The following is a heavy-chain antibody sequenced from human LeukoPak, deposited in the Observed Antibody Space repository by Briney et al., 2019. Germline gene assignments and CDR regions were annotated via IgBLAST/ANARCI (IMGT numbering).Heavy chain of an antibody. Sequence: GGSLRLSCAASGFTFSSYWMSWVRQAPGKGLEWVANIKQDGSEKYYVDSVKGRFTISRDNAKNSLYLQMNSLRAEDTAVYYCARVLGVPAATLGWFDPWGQGTLVTVSS. CDR2: IKQDGSEK. V-gene: IGHV3-7*01. CDR1: GFTFSSYW. J-gene: IGHJ5*02. D-gene: IGHD2-2*01. CDR3: ARVLGVPAATLGWFDP.